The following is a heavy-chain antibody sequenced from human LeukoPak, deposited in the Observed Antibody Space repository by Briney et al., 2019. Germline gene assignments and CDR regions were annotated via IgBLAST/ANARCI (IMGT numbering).Heavy chain of an antibody. Sequence: GGSLRLSCAASGFTFDDYGMSWVRQGPGKGLEWVSGLNWNGDNTGYADSVKGRFTISRDNAKNSLYLQMNSLRAEDTAVYYCARGTFWRSTSCHSFPLAYRGQGTLVTVSS. CDR1: GFTFDDYG. CDR3: ARGTFWRSTSCHSFPLAY. CDR2: LNWNGDNT. V-gene: IGHV3-20*04. J-gene: IGHJ4*02. D-gene: IGHD2-2*01.